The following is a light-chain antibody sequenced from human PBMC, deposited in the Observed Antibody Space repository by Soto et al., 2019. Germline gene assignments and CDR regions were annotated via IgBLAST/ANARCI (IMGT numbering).Light chain of an antibody. CDR1: QYINTR. CDR3: QQRSNWPPII. CDR2: DAS. J-gene: IGKJ5*01. V-gene: IGKV3-11*01. Sequence: EIVLTQSPATLSSFPGDRVTLSCRASQYINTRLAWYQHRPGQAPRLLIYDASHRAAGIPARFSGSGFGTDFTLTISSLEPEDAAVYYCQQRSNWPPIICGQGTRLEI.